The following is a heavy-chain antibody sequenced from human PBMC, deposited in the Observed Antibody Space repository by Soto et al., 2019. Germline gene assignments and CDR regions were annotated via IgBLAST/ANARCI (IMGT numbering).Heavy chain of an antibody. V-gene: IGHV1-69*13. CDR3: ARGDTAMAPPDYYYGMDV. J-gene: IGHJ6*02. Sequence: SVKVSCKASGGTFSSYAISWVRQAPGQGLEWMGGIIPIFGTANYAQKFQGRVTITADESTSTAYMELSSLRSEDTAVYYCARGDTAMAPPDYYYGMDVWGQGTTVTVSS. D-gene: IGHD5-18*01. CDR2: IIPIFGTA. CDR1: GGTFSSYA.